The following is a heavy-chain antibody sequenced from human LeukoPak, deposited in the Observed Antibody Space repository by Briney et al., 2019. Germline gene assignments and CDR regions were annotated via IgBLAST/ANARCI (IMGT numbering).Heavy chain of an antibody. Sequence: GGSLRLSCAASGFTFSSYWMNWARQAPGKGLEWVASINHNGNVNYYVDSVKGRFTISRDNAKNSLYLQMNSLRAEDTAVYYCARDQQDSSSSWGQGTLVTVSS. CDR1: GFTFSSYW. V-gene: IGHV3-7*03. CDR2: INHNGNVN. CDR3: ARDQQDSSSS. D-gene: IGHD6-6*01. J-gene: IGHJ4*02.